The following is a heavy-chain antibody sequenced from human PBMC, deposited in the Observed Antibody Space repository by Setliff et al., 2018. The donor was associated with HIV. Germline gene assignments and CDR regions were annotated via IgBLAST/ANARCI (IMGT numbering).Heavy chain of an antibody. CDR1: GYTFTSYY. Sequence: GASVKVSCKASGYTFTSYYIHWVRQAPGQGLEWMGMISPNFGHTKYAQRFLDRVTMTVDTSTSKAYMELRSLRSDDTAVYFCARLGSGWSDSYYYAMDIWGQGTTVTVS. V-gene: IGHV1-18*04. CDR3: ARLGSGWSDSYYYAMDI. J-gene: IGHJ6*02. CDR2: ISPNFGHT. D-gene: IGHD6-19*01.